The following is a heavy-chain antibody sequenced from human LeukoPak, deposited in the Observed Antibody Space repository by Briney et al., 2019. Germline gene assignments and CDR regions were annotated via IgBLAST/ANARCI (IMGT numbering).Heavy chain of an antibody. CDR1: GYTLTSYG. J-gene: IGHJ4*02. CDR3: ARVDRYYDILTGYEDY. D-gene: IGHD3-9*01. Sequence: GASVKVSCKASGYTLTSYGISWVRQAPGQGLEWMGWISAYNGNTNYAQKLQGRVTMTTDTSTSTAYMELRSLRSDDTAVYYCARVDRYYDILTGYEDYWGQGTLVTVSS. V-gene: IGHV1-18*01. CDR2: ISAYNGNT.